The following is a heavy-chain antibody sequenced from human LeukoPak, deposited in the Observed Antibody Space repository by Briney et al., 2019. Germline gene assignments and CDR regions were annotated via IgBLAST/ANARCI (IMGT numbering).Heavy chain of an antibody. CDR1: GFTFSSYE. V-gene: IGHV3-48*03. CDR2: ISSSGSSI. Sequence: GGSLRLSCTASGFTFSSYEMNWVRQAPGKGLEWVSYISSSGSSIYYADSVKGRFTISRDNAKNSLYLQMNSLRAEDTAVYYCARETDSTLFDYWGQGTLVTVS. J-gene: IGHJ4*02. CDR3: ARETDSTLFDY. D-gene: IGHD2-2*01.